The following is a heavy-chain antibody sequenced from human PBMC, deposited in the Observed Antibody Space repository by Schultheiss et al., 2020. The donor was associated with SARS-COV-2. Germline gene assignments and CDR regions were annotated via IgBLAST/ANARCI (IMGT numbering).Heavy chain of an antibody. D-gene: IGHD2-15*01. V-gene: IGHV3-21*01. CDR2: ISSSSTYI. CDR3: ARDGERYCTGGSCYVEDY. CDR1: GFTFSSYS. Sequence: GGSLRLSCAASGFTFSSYSMNWVRQAPGKGLEWVSSISSSSTYIYYADSVKGRFTISRDNSKNTLYLQMNSLRAEDTAVYYCARDGERYCTGGSCYVEDYWGQGTLVTVSS. J-gene: IGHJ4*02.